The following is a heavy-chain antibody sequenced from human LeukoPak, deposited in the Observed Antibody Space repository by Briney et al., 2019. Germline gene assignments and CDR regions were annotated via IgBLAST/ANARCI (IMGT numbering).Heavy chain of an antibody. CDR2: ISGSGGST. CDR1: GFTFSSYA. D-gene: IGHD3-3*01. V-gene: IGHV3-23*01. Sequence: GGSLRLSCAASGFTFSSYAMSWVRQAPGKGLGWVSAISGSGGSTYYADSVKGRFTISRDNSKNTLYLQMNSLRAEDTAVYYCAKDLTSGSGSYYFDYWGQGTLVTVSS. CDR3: AKDLTSGSGSYYFDY. J-gene: IGHJ4*02.